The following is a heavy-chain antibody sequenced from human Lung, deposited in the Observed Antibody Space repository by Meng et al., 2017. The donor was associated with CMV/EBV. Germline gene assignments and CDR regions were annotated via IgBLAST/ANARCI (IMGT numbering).Heavy chain of an antibody. Sequence: GGPXRLSCAASGFNFTAYSMSWVRQAPGKGLEWLSYISRTGNLISYAESVKGRFTISRDNTKNSLYLEMNSLRVEDTALYHCAREQLGGTCCDPWGQGTLVTVSS. V-gene: IGHV3-21*05. CDR2: ISRTGNLI. D-gene: IGHD6-6*01. J-gene: IGHJ5*02. CDR1: GFNFTAYS. CDR3: AREQLGGTCCDP.